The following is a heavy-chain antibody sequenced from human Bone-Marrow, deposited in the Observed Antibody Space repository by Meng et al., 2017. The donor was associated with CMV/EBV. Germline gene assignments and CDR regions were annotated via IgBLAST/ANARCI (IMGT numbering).Heavy chain of an antibody. J-gene: IGHJ5*02. V-gene: IGHV4-30-4*08. CDR2: IYYSGST. CDR1: GGSISSGDYY. Sequence: LRLSCTVSGGSISSGDYYWSWIRQPPGKGLEWISYIYYSGSTYYNPSLKSRVTISVDTSKNQFSLKLSSVTAADTAVYYCARTHRFLEGWFDPWGPGNLVNVSS. D-gene: IGHD3-3*01. CDR3: ARTHRFLEGWFDP.